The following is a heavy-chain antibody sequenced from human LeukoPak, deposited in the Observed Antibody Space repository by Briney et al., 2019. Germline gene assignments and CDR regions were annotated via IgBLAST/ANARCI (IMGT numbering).Heavy chain of an antibody. D-gene: IGHD4-17*01. Sequence: GGSLRLSCAASGFTFSSYSMSWVRQGPGTGLEWVSAISGSGDTTFYAASVKGRFTISRDNSKTTLFLQVNSLRVEDTAVYFCAKELTTERTPGVDSWGQGTLVTVSS. V-gene: IGHV3-23*01. CDR1: GFTFSSYS. J-gene: IGHJ4*02. CDR3: AKELTTERTPGVDS. CDR2: ISGSGDTT.